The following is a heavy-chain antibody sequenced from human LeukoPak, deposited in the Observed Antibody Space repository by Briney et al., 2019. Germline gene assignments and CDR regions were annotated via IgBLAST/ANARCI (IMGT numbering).Heavy chain of an antibody. CDR1: GYTFSDFG. V-gene: IGHV1-18*01. Sequence: ASVKVSCKASGYTFSDFGITWVRQAPGQGPEWMGWIKIGEGTTHSALKFQDRVSMTRDRSSNTAFLELRSLRSDDTAVYFCSRSFYSSSWYYFDLWGQGTLVTVSS. CDR3: SRSFYSSSWYYFDL. CDR2: IKIGEGTT. J-gene: IGHJ4*02. D-gene: IGHD4-11*01.